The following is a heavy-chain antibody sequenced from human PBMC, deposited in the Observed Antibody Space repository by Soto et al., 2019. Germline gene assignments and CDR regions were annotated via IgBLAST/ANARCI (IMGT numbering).Heavy chain of an antibody. CDR1: GFTFTNAW. CDR2: VKSRTDGGTT. V-gene: IGHV3-15*07. J-gene: IGHJ4*02. D-gene: IGHD3-22*01. Sequence: TGGSLRLSCAASGFTFTNAWMNWVRQAPGKGLEWVGRVKSRTDGGTTDYAAPVKGRFSISRDDSKTTLYLQMNSLKTEDTAVYFCTTDYYDSSGYTFWGQGTLVTVSS. CDR3: TTDYYDSSGYTF.